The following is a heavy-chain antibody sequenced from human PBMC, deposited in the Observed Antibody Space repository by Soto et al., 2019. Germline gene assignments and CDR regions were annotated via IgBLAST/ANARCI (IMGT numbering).Heavy chain of an antibody. CDR1: GGSFSGYY. CDR3: AREPPYRAYCGGDCYSN. Sequence: SETLSLTCAVYGGSFSGYYWSWIRQPPGKGLEWIGEINHSGSTNYNPSLKSRVTISVDTSKNQFSLKLSSVTAADTAVYYCAREPPYRAYCGGDCYSNWGQGTLVTVSS. D-gene: IGHD2-21*02. V-gene: IGHV4-34*01. J-gene: IGHJ4*02. CDR2: INHSGST.